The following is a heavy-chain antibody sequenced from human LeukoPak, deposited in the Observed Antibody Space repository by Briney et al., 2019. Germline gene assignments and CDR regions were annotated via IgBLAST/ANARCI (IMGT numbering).Heavy chain of an antibody. Sequence: PGGSLRLSCAASGFAFSSYAMSWVRQAPGKGLEWVSAISGSGGSTYYADSVKGRFTISRDNSKNTLYLQMNSLRAEDTAVYYCATSLAVVAATSYFDYWGQGTPVTVSS. J-gene: IGHJ4*02. CDR2: ISGSGGST. CDR1: GFAFSSYA. CDR3: ATSLAVVAATSYFDY. V-gene: IGHV3-23*01. D-gene: IGHD2-15*01.